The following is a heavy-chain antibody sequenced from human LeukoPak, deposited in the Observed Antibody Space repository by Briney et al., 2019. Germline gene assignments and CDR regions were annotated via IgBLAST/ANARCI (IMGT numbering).Heavy chain of an antibody. J-gene: IGHJ2*01. D-gene: IGHD4-23*01. Sequence: PSETLSLTCTVSGGSISSGGYYWSWIRQHPGKGLEWIGYIYYSGSTYYNPSLKSRVTISVDTSKNQFSLKLSSVTAADTAVYYCAGETKVVTSFDLWGRGTLVTVSS. CDR3: AGETKVVTSFDL. CDR1: GGSISSGGYY. V-gene: IGHV4-31*03. CDR2: IYYSGST.